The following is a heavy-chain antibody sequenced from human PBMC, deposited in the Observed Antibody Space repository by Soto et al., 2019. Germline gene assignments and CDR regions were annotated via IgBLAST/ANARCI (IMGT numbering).Heavy chain of an antibody. Sequence: QVQLQESGPGLVKPSQTLSLTCTVSGGSISSGGYYWSWIRQHPGKGLEWIGYIYYSGSTYYNPSLKSRVTISVDTSKNQFSLKLSSVTAADTAVYYCARDGRDIVVVPAAIEEGAFDIWGQGTMVTVSS. J-gene: IGHJ3*02. CDR2: IYYSGST. V-gene: IGHV4-31*03. D-gene: IGHD2-2*02. CDR1: GGSISSGGYY. CDR3: ARDGRDIVVVPAAIEEGAFDI.